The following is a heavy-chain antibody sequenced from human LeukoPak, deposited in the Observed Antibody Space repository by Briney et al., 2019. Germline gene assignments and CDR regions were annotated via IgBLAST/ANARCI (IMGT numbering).Heavy chain of an antibody. CDR3: ARELSVHPRYNSGSYFDY. V-gene: IGHV3-11*01. Sequence: HPGGSLRLSCAASGFTFTDHYMTWIRQAPGKGLEWVSYTDNSGSAIYYADSVKGRFTISRDNAKNSLYLQMNSLRAEDTAVYYCARELSVHPRYNSGSYFDYWGQGTPVTVSS. CDR1: GFTFTDHY. CDR2: TDNSGSAI. J-gene: IGHJ4*02. D-gene: IGHD6-19*01.